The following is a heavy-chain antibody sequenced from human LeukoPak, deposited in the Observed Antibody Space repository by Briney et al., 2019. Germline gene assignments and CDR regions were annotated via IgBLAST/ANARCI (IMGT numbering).Heavy chain of an antibody. CDR1: GFTDSNNY. J-gene: IGHJ4*02. CDR3: AKGPRGSSGYQIDY. CDR2: IYSGGDT. Sequence: GGSLRPSCAASGFTDSNNYMNWVRQAPGKGLEWVSTIYSGGDTYYADSVKGRFTISRDNSKNTLYLQMNSLRAEDTAVYYCAKGPRGSSGYQIDYWGQGTLVTVSS. D-gene: IGHD3-22*01. V-gene: IGHV3-53*01.